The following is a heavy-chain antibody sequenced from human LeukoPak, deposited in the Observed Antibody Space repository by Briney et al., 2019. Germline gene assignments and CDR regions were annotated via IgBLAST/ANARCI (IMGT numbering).Heavy chain of an antibody. CDR3: AGRGYCSGTNLLLKY. D-gene: IGHD2-2*01. J-gene: IGHJ4*02. V-gene: IGHV3-74*01. CDR1: GFTFSSYW. Sequence: GGSLRLSCAASGFTFSSYWMRWVRQAPGKGPVWVSRINSDGSITSYADSVKGRFTISRDNAKNTLYLQMNSLRVEDTAVYYCAGRGYCSGTNLLLKYWGQGTLVTVSS. CDR2: INSDGSIT.